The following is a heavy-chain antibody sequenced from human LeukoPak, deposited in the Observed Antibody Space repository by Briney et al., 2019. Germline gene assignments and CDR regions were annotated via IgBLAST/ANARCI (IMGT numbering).Heavy chain of an antibody. V-gene: IGHV3-23*01. D-gene: IGHD1-26*01. CDR3: ASWGEGALDN. J-gene: IGHJ4*02. CDR1: GFTFSSYG. CDR2: ISGSGGST. Sequence: GGSLRLSCAASGFTFSSYGMSWVRQAPGKGLEWVSAISGSGGSTYYAGSVKGRFTISRDNAKKSLYLQMNSLRVEDTGVYYCASWGEGALDNWGQGTLVTVSS.